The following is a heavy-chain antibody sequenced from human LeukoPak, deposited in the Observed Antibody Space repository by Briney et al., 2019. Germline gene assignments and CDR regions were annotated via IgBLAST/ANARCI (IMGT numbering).Heavy chain of an antibody. J-gene: IGHJ3*02. Sequence: GESLKISCKGSGYDFTSYWIDWVRQMPGKGLEWMGIIYPDDSDTRYSPSFQGQVTISADKSISTAYLQWSSLKASDTAMYYCASQVPGLAVAGQRAFHIWGQGTMVTVSS. D-gene: IGHD6-19*01. V-gene: IGHV5-51*01. CDR2: IYPDDSDT. CDR1: GYDFTSYW. CDR3: ASQVPGLAVAGQRAFHI.